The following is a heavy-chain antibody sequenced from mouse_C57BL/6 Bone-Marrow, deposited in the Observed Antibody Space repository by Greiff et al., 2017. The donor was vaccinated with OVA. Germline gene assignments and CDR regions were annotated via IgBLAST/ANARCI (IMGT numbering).Heavy chain of an antibody. CDR3: ARPRYDYDEAWFAY. CDR2: INPNNGGT. D-gene: IGHD2-4*01. CDR1: GYTFTDYY. V-gene: IGHV1-26*01. J-gene: IGHJ3*01. Sequence: VQLQQSGPELVKPGASVKISCKASGYTFTDYYMTWVKQSHGKNLEWIGDINPNNGGTSYNQKFKGKATLTVDKSSSTAYMELRSLTSEDSAVYYCARPRYDYDEAWFAYWGQGTLVTVSA.